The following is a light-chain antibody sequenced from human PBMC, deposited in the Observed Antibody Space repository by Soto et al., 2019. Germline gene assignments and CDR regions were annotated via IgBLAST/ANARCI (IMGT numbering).Light chain of an antibody. J-gene: IGKJ4*01. CDR3: QQYYSTPPT. CDR2: WAS. CDR1: QTVLYNSNNKNY. V-gene: IGKV4-1*01. Sequence: DIVMTQSPDSLAVSLGERATINCKSSQTVLYNSNNKNYLAWYQQKPGQPPELLVYWASTRESGVPDRFSGSGSGTDFTLTISSLKAEDVAVYYCQQYYSTPPTFGGGTKVEIK.